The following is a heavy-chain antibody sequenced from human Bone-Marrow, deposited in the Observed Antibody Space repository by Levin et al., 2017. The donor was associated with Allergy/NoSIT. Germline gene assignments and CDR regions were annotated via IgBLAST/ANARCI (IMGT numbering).Heavy chain of an antibody. D-gene: IGHD3-16*01. J-gene: IGHJ5*02. CDR2: VYPGGADT. Sequence: GESLKISCKGVGYSFINYWIVWVRQMPGKGLEWMGIVYPGGADTRYSPSFDGQVTISADQSSNTAYLHWRSLKTSDTAVYECARRGMWGGNWVDAWGQGILVTVSS. CDR3: ARRGMWGGNWVDA. CDR1: GYSFINYW. V-gene: IGHV5-51*01.